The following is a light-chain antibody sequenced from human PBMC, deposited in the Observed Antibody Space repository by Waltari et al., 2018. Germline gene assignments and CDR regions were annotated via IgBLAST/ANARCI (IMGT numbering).Light chain of an antibody. CDR2: GQN. V-gene: IGLV3-19*01. J-gene: IGLJ3*02. Sequence: SSELTQDPAVSVALGQTVKITCQGDSLRSCYATWYQQKPGQAPVLVIYGQNNRPSGIPDRISGSNSGNTASLTITGSQAEDDADYYCKSRDSSGNRWVFGGGTKLTVL. CDR3: KSRDSSGNRWV. CDR1: SLRSCY.